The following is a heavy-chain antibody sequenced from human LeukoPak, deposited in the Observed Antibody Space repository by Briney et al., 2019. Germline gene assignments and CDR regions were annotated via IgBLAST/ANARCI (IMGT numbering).Heavy chain of an antibody. J-gene: IGHJ4*02. CDR2: ISGSGGST. D-gene: IGHD6-19*01. V-gene: IGHV3-23*01. Sequence: PGGSLRLSCAASGFTFSSYAMSWVRQAPGKGLEWVSAISGSGGSTYYADSVKGRFTISRDNSKNTLYLQMNSLRAEDTAVYYCAKDTDSGWYVEHFDYWGQGTRVTVSS. CDR3: AKDTDSGWYVEHFDY. CDR1: GFTFSSYA.